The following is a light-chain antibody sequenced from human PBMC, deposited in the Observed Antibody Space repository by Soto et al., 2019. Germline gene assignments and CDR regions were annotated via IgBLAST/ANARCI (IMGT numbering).Light chain of an antibody. V-gene: IGKV1-39*01. CDR3: QQNYITPLT. CDR2: AAS. J-gene: IGKJ4*01. Sequence: DVQLTQSPSPLSASVGDRVSISCRASRAITNHLNWYQQKPGKAPILLVYAASTLETGVPSRFRGSGSWTHFTLNIHNLQPEDGATYFCQQNYITPLTFGGGTKVEI. CDR1: RAITNH.